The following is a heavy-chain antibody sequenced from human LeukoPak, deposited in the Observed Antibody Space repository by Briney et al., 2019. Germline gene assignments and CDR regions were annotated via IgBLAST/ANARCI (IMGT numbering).Heavy chain of an antibody. J-gene: IGHJ4*02. CDR2: ISPDDSEI. CDR1: GYSFTTYW. CDR3: ARGGDYGGYYYFDY. V-gene: IGHV5-51*01. D-gene: IGHD4-23*01. Sequence: GESLKISCKGSGYSFTTYWIAWVRQMPGRGLEWMGIISPDDSEIRYSPSFRGQVTISADKSTSTAYLQWSRLKASDTAIYYCARGGDYGGYYYFDYWGQGTLVTVSS.